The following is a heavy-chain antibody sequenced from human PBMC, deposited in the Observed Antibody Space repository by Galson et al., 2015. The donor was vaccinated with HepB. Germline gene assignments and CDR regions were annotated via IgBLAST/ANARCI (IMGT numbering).Heavy chain of an antibody. Sequence: SLRLSCAASGFTFSSYAMHWVRQAPGKGLEWVAVISYDGSNKYYADSVKGRFTISRDNSKNTLYLQMNSLRAEDTAVYYCASNDILTGYYYYYYYGMDVWGQGTTVTVSS. V-gene: IGHV3-30-3*01. CDR2: ISYDGSNK. D-gene: IGHD3-9*01. CDR1: GFTFSSYA. CDR3: ASNDILTGYYYYYYYGMDV. J-gene: IGHJ6*02.